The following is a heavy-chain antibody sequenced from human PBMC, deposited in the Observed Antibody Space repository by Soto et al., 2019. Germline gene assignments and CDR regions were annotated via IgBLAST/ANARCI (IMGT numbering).Heavy chain of an antibody. CDR2: ISGSGTGI. V-gene: IGHV3-11*01. J-gene: IGHJ6*02. CDR3: ARRRGGYTWKSQIFDIWGQGILVTVAPGWTFCQSDCYYHSDLDV. D-gene: IGHD3-16*01. Sequence: QGQLVESGGGLVKPGGSLRLSCTTSAFTFRDYYMNWIRQAPGKGLEWVAYISGSGTGILYADSVKGRFTISRDNAKDFLYLQMDNLRAGDAAVYYCARRRGGYTWKSQIFDIWGQGILVTVAPGWTFCQSDCYYHSDLDVWGQGTTVTVSS. CDR1: AFTFRDYY.